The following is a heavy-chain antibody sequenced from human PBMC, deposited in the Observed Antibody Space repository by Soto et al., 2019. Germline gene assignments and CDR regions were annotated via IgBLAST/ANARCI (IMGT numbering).Heavy chain of an antibody. CDR1: GFAFRSYN. J-gene: IGHJ4*02. D-gene: IGHD2-15*01. V-gene: IGHV3-21*01. CDR3: ASATVVAATFDF. Sequence: PGGSLRLSCAASGFAFRSYNMNWVRQAPGKGLEWVASISSGSSNIYSADSVKGRFTISRDNAKNSLFLQMDSLRAEDSAVYYCASATVVAATFDFWGQGTMVTVYS. CDR2: ISSGSSNI.